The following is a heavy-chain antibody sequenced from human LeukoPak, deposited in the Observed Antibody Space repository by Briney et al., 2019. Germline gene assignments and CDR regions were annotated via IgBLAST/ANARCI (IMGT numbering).Heavy chain of an antibody. Sequence: PGGSLRLSCAASGFTFSSHALHWVRQAPGKGLEWVAVISYDGSTKYYADSLKGRFTISRDNSKNTLYLQMNSLRAEDTAVYYCAKEGETYYYDSSGYYYTRLSGGPPLTYFDYWGQGTLVTVSS. CDR1: GFTFSSHA. CDR2: ISYDGSTK. D-gene: IGHD3-22*01. V-gene: IGHV3-30*04. J-gene: IGHJ4*02. CDR3: AKEGETYYYDSSGYYYTRLSGGPPLTYFDY.